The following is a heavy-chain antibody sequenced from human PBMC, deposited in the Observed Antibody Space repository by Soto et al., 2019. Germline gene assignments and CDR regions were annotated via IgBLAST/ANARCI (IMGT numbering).Heavy chain of an antibody. CDR1: GFTLSSYA. Sequence: QVQLVESGGGVVQPGRYLRLSCAASGFTLSSYAMHWVRQAPGKGLEWVAVISYDGSNKYYADSVKGRFTISRDNSKNTLYLQMNSLRAEDTAVYYCARAGMVRGVFFNWFDPWGQGTLVTVSS. J-gene: IGHJ5*02. V-gene: IGHV3-30-3*01. D-gene: IGHD3-10*01. CDR3: ARAGMVRGVFFNWFDP. CDR2: ISYDGSNK.